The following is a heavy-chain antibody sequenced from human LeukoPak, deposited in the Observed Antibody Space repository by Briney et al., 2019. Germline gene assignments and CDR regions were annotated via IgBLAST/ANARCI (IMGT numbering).Heavy chain of an antibody. Sequence: ASVKVSCKASGYSFTGHYMHWVRQAPGQGLEWMGWINPKSGGTNYAQKFQGRVTMTRDTSISTAYMDMSSLRSDDTAVYYCARVSGDYGYYYMDVWGKGTTVTVSS. CDR3: ARVSGDYGYYYMDV. CDR1: GYSFTGHY. D-gene: IGHD3-3*02. CDR2: INPKSGGT. V-gene: IGHV1-2*02. J-gene: IGHJ6*03.